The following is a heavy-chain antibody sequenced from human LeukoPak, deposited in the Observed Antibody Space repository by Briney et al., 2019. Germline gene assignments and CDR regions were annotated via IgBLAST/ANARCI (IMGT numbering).Heavy chain of an antibody. Sequence: PSETLSLTCTVSGGSISSYYWSWIRQPPGKGLEWIGYIYYSGSTNYNPSLKSRVTISVDTSKNQFFLKLSSVTAADTAVYYCARHTGYCSSTSCFHNWFDPWGQGTLVTVSS. J-gene: IGHJ5*02. CDR2: IYYSGST. D-gene: IGHD2-2*01. CDR1: GGSISSYY. V-gene: IGHV4-59*01. CDR3: ARHTGYCSSTSCFHNWFDP.